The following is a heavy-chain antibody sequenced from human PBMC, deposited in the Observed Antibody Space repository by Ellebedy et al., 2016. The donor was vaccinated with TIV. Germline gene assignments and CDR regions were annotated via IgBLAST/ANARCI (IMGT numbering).Heavy chain of an antibody. Sequence: GESLKISCEASEFTFSSNAMSWVRQAPGKGLEWVSAISGGGGYTYYADSVKGRFTISKDNSKNTLYLQMHSLRAEDTAVYYCARVNQAELRFFDWQPPGRHHFDSWGQGTLVTVSS. CDR1: EFTFSSNA. J-gene: IGHJ4*02. V-gene: IGHV3-23*01. D-gene: IGHD3-9*01. CDR3: ARVNQAELRFFDWQPPGRHHFDS. CDR2: ISGGGGYT.